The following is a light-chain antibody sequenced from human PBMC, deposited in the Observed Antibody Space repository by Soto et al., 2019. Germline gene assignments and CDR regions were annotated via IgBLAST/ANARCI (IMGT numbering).Light chain of an antibody. V-gene: IGKV1-5*01. CDR2: DVS. J-gene: IGKJ1*01. CDR1: QSISDP. Sequence: DIQMTQSPSTLSASVGDRVTITCRASQSISDPLAWYQQKPGKAPDLLISDVSSLERGVASRFSGSGSGTEFTLTISSMQPDDFATYYCQQYHGYSRTFGQGTKV. CDR3: QQYHGYSRT.